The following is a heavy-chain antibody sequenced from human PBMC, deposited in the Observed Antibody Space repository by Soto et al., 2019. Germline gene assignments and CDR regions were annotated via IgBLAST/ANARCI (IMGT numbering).Heavy chain of an antibody. CDR2: VRSDGDTT. CDR1: GFTFSRYG. Sequence: EVQVLESGGGLVQPGGSLRLSCAASGFTFSRYGMNWVRQAPGKGLEWVSGVRSDGDTTYNADSVKGRFTVSRDNFKNTVDLQMNSLRAEDTAVYYCAKGKGVGATREGANCWGQGTLVTVSS. D-gene: IGHD1-26*01. V-gene: IGHV3-23*01. J-gene: IGHJ4*02. CDR3: AKGKGVGATREGANC.